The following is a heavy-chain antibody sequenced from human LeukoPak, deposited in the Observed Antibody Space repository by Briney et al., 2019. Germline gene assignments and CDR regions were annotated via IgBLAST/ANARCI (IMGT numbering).Heavy chain of an antibody. Sequence: GGSLRLSCAASGFTFSSYWMSWVRQAPGKGLEWVSAISGSGGSTYYADSVKGRLTIFRDNSKNTLYLQMNSLRAEDTAVYYCARDHRGSGSRYYYYYMGVWGKGTTVTISS. J-gene: IGHJ6*03. D-gene: IGHD3-10*01. CDR3: ARDHRGSGSRYYYYYMGV. V-gene: IGHV3-23*01. CDR2: ISGSGGST. CDR1: GFTFSSYW.